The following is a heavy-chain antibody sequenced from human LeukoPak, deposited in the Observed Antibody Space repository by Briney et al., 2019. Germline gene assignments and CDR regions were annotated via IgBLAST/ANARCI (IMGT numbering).Heavy chain of an antibody. Sequence: ASVKVSCKASGYIFNINGINWVRQAPGQGLEWVAYISAYSGVTNSAQKFRDRVTMTTDTSTRAAYMELRSLTSDDSAVYYCARGGLSTRWGLDYWGQGTLVTVSS. V-gene: IGHV1-18*01. D-gene: IGHD6-13*01. CDR2: ISAYSGVT. CDR3: ARGGLSTRWGLDY. J-gene: IGHJ4*02. CDR1: GYIFNING.